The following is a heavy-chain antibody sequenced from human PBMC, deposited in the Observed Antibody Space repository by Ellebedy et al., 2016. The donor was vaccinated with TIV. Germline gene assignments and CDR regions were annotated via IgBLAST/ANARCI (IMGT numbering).Heavy chain of an antibody. D-gene: IGHD5-18*01. CDR2: IRNKAFSYTT. V-gene: IGHV3-72*01. J-gene: IGHJ3*01. CDR1: GFNFSAHY. CDR3: ARDDEDSDAYEA. Sequence: GESLKISCAASGFNFSAHYIDWVRLAPGKGLEWVGRIRNKAFSYTTEYAASVKYRFTFSRDDSGKSAYLHMNSLKAEDTAVYYCARDDEDSDAYEAWGQGTMVTVSS.